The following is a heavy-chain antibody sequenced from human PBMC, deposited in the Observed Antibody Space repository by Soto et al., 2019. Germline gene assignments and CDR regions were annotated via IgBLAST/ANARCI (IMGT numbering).Heavy chain of an antibody. Sequence: SETLSVTCTVSGGSISSYYWSWSRQPPWKGLEWIGYIYYSGSTNYNPSLKSRVTISVDTSKNQFSLKLRSVTAADTAVYYCGRGKYSDYKLAPFDCWGQGPRVSVPS. CDR3: GRGKYSDYKLAPFDC. D-gene: IGHD5-12*01. CDR1: GGSISSYY. CDR2: IYYSGST. J-gene: IGHJ4*02. V-gene: IGHV4-59*01.